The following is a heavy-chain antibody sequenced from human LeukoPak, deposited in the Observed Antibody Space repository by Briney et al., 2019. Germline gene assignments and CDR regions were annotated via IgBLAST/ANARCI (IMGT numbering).Heavy chain of an antibody. CDR1: GFTFSSYA. Sequence: GGSLRLSCAASGFTFSSYAMHWVRQAPGKGLEWVAVISYDGSNKYYADSVKGRFTISRDNSKNTLYLQMNSLRAEDTAVYYCARGSVAVAGTAEYFQHWGQGTLVTVSS. CDR2: ISYDGSNK. D-gene: IGHD6-19*01. V-gene: IGHV3-30-3*01. J-gene: IGHJ1*01. CDR3: ARGSVAVAGTAEYFQH.